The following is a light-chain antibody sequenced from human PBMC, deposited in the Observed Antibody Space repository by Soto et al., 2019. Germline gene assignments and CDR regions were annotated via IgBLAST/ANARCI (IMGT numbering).Light chain of an antibody. Sequence: EIVLPPSPGTLSLSPGESSTLSGRARQSVSSYLAWYQQKPGQAPRILIYDASNRATGIPARFSGSGSGTDFTLTISRLEPEDFAVYYCQQSSNWPLTWTVGQGTKVDIK. V-gene: IGKV3-11*01. CDR1: QSVSSY. CDR3: QQSSNWPLTWT. CDR2: DAS. J-gene: IGKJ1*01.